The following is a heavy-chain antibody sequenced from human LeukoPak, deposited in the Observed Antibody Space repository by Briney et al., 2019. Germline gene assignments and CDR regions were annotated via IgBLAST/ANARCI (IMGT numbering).Heavy chain of an antibody. V-gene: IGHV1-8*01. CDR1: GYTFTSYD. CDR3: ASRGYSYGHYFDY. CDR2: MNPNSGNT. Sequence: ASVKVSCKASGYTFTSYDINWVRQAPGQGLEWMGWMNPNSGNTGYAQKFQGRVTMTRNTSISTAYIELSSLRSEDTAVYYCASRGYSYGHYFDYWGQGTLVTVSA. D-gene: IGHD5-18*01. J-gene: IGHJ4*02.